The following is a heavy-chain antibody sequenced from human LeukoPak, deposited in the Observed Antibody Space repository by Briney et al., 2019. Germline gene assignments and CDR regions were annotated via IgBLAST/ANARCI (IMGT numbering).Heavy chain of an antibody. CDR1: GYTFTSYD. Sequence: ASVKVSGKASGYTFTSYDINWVRQATGQGLEWMGWMNPDSGNTGYAQKFQGRVTITRHTSISTAYMELSSLRYEDTAVYYCARGHVVVVAAPYYYYYYMDVWGKGTTVTVSS. D-gene: IGHD2-15*01. J-gene: IGHJ6*03. CDR3: ARGHVVVVAAPYYYYYYMDV. CDR2: MNPDSGNT. V-gene: IGHV1-8*03.